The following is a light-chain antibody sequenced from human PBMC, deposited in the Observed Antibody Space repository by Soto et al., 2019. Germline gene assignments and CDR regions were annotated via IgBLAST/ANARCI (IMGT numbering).Light chain of an antibody. J-gene: IGKJ1*01. Sequence: EIVLTQSPGTLSLSPGERGTLSCRASQNVDSNYLAWYQQKPGQAPRIIIFAASGRATGIPDRFSGSGSGTDFTLSIGSLQPEDFATYYCQQSYSTPRTFGQGTKVDIK. V-gene: IGKV3-20*01. CDR1: QNVDSNY. CDR3: QQSYSTPRT. CDR2: AAS.